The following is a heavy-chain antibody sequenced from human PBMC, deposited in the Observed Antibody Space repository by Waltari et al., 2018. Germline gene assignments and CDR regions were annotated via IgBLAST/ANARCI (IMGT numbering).Heavy chain of an antibody. CDR2: IIPARGVS. Sequence: QVQLVQSGAEVKKPGAAVTASCRASEYTFNDHSIPWIRQAPGKGLEWMGWIIPARGVSNFAQKFRGRVTMTRDTSINTVYMELNGLTSDDTAIYYCARLRLERGGYDHWGQGSQVTVSS. J-gene: IGHJ5*02. V-gene: IGHV1-2*02. CDR3: ARLRLERGGYDH. CDR1: EYTFNDHS. D-gene: IGHD5-12*01.